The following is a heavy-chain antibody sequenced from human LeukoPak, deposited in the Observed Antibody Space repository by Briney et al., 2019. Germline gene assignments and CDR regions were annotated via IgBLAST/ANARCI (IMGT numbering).Heavy chain of an antibody. CDR3: AREITDTAMDGAFDY. CDR2: ISYDGSNK. V-gene: IGHV3-30-3*01. CDR1: GFTFSSYA. D-gene: IGHD5-18*01. J-gene: IGHJ4*02. Sequence: GGSLRLSCAASGFTFSSYAMHWVRQAPGKGLEWVAVISYDGSNKYYADSVKGRFTISRDNSKNTLNLQMNSLRAEDTAVYYCAREITDTAMDGAFDYWGQGTLVTVSS.